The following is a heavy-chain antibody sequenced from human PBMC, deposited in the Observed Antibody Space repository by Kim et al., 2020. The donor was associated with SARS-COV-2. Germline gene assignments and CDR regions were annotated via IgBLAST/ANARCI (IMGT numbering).Heavy chain of an antibody. CDR3: ARGVPITMIRGVIAVNYSDYGLDV. CDR1: GFTFSDYA. J-gene: IGHJ6*02. CDR2: TSYDGETT. D-gene: IGHD3-10*01. Sequence: GGSLRLSCAASGFTFSDYALNWVRQAPGKGLEWVAVTSYDGETTFYADSVMGRFTISRDNSKNTLFLQMDSLTFEDTAVYYCARGVPITMIRGVIAVNYSDYGLDVWGQGTTVTVAS. V-gene: IGHV3-30*04.